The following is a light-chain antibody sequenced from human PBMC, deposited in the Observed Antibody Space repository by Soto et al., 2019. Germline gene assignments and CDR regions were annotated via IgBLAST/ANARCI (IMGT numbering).Light chain of an antibody. Sequence: QSVLTQPASVSGSPGQSITISCTGTSSDVGSYNLVSWYQQHPGKAPKVMIYEGSKRPSGVSNRFSGSKSGNTASLTISGLQAEDEADYYCCSYAGRSTYVFGIGTKLTVL. CDR3: CSYAGRSTYV. CDR2: EGS. CDR1: SSDVGSYNL. J-gene: IGLJ1*01. V-gene: IGLV2-23*01.